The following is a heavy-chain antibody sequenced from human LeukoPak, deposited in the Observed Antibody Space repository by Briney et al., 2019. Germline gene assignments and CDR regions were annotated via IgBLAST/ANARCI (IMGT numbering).Heavy chain of an antibody. CDR2: INYGGST. CDR3: ARGRAPEN. Sequence: SETLSLTCAVYLDSLSGYSWSWIRQPPGKGLEWIGEINYGGSTKYNSSLKSRVIISVDTSKNQFSLKLTSVTAADTAIYYCARGRAPENWGQGTLVTVSS. J-gene: IGHJ4*02. V-gene: IGHV4-34*01. CDR1: LDSLSGYS.